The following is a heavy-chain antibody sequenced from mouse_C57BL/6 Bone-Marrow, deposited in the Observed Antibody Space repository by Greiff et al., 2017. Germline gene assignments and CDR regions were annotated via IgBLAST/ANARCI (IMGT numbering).Heavy chain of an antibody. CDR2: IDPENGDT. CDR3: THSNYRFAY. Sequence: VQLKESGAELVRPGASVQLSCTASGFNIKDDYMHWVKQRPEQGLEWIGWIDPENGDTEYASKVQGKATITADTSSNTAYLQLSSLTSEDTAVYYCTHSNYRFAYWGQGTLVTVSA. J-gene: IGHJ3*01. V-gene: IGHV14-4*01. D-gene: IGHD2-5*01. CDR1: GFNIKDDY.